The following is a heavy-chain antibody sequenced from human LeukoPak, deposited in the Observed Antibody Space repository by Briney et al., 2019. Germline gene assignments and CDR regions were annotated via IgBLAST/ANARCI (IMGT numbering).Heavy chain of an antibody. CDR2: IWYDGSNK. CDR1: GFTFSSYG. D-gene: IGHD3-9*01. CDR3: ARGELRYFDWTDY. J-gene: IGHJ4*02. V-gene: IGHV3-33*01. Sequence: TGGSLRLSCAASGFTFSSYGMHWVRQASGKGLEWVAVIWYDGSNKYYADSVKGRFTISRDNSKNTLYLQMNSLRAEDTAVYYCARGELRYFDWTDYWGQGTLVTVSS.